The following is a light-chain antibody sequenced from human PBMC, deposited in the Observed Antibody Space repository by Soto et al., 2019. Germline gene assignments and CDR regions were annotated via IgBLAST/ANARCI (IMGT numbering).Light chain of an antibody. Sequence: QSALTQPASVSGSPGQSITISCTGTSSDIGGYKYVSWYQHHPGKVPQLIIYEVNNRPSGVSNRFSGSKSGNTASLTISGLQAEDEAVYYCSSYSSGSTLGVFGGGTKVTAL. CDR2: EVN. CDR1: SSDIGGYKY. CDR3: SSYSSGSTLGV. J-gene: IGLJ3*02. V-gene: IGLV2-14*01.